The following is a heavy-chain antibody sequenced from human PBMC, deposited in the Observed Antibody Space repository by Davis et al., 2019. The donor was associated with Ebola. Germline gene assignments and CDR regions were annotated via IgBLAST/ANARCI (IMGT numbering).Heavy chain of an antibody. J-gene: IGHJ4*02. Sequence: PGESLKISCAASGFTFSSYAMIWVRQAPGKGLEWVSAISGSSGTTYYADSVKGRFTISRDNSKNTLYLQMNSLRGEDTAVYYCAKRSDYRSFDYWGQGTQVTVSS. CDR1: GFTFSSYA. CDR3: AKRSDYRSFDY. D-gene: IGHD4-11*01. V-gene: IGHV3-23*01. CDR2: ISGSSGTT.